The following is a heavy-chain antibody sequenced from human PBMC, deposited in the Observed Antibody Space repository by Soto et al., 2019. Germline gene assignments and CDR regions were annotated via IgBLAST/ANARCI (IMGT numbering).Heavy chain of an antibody. CDR3: AGEPKGGAYDMDV. CDR1: RLTFSAHD. D-gene: IGHD3-16*01. V-gene: IGHV3-33*01. CDR2: IWSDGSRG. Sequence: VQLVESGGGVVQPGTSLRLSCAASRLTFSAHDMHWVRQAPGKGLEWVALIWSDGSRGFYADSVKGRFTISRDNFKNTLYLQMNSLGAEDTAVYYCAGEPKGGAYDMDVWGQETTVTVSS. J-gene: IGHJ6*02.